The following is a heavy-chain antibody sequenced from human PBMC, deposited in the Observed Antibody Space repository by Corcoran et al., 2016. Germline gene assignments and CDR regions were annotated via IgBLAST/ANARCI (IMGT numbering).Heavy chain of an antibody. Sequence: QVQLVQSGAEVKKPGASVKVSCKASGYTFTNYNMHWVRQTPGQGLEWMGIINPGGGSTSYAQKFQGRVTMTRDTSTSTVYMELSSLRSEDTAVYYCARGRATVTTWGQGTLVTVSS. CDR1: GYTFTNYN. V-gene: IGHV1-46*01. D-gene: IGHD4-17*01. CDR3: ARGRATVTT. J-gene: IGHJ5*02. CDR2: INPGGGST.